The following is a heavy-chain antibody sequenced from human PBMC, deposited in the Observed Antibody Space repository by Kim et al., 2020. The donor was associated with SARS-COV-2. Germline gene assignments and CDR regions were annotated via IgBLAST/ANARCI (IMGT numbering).Heavy chain of an antibody. V-gene: IGHV1-2*06. CDR1: GYTFTDFY. Sequence: ASVKVSCKASGYTFTDFYIHWVRQAPGQGLEWMGRINPTTGDTNYAQKFQGRVTMTRDTPISTGYMELTSLRSDDTAIYYCARSVSVPDDGLGFDPWGQG. J-gene: IGHJ5*02. CDR2: INPTTGDT. CDR3: ARSVSVPDDGLGFDP. D-gene: IGHD6-19*01.